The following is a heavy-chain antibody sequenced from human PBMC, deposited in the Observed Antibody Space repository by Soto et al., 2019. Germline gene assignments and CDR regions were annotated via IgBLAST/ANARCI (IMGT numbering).Heavy chain of an antibody. CDR1: GYIFNNYA. V-gene: IGHV1-18*01. J-gene: IGHJ5*02. CDR2: MNVYNGHT. D-gene: IGHD6-19*01. Sequence: QVQLVQSGAEVKKPGASVKVSCKASGYIFNNYAISWVRQAPGQGLEWMGWMNVYNGHTKYAQKVQGRLTMTTDTSTSTAYMELSNVRSDDTGVYYCARDLSSGWFDHWGQGTLVTVSS. CDR3: ARDLSSGWFDH.